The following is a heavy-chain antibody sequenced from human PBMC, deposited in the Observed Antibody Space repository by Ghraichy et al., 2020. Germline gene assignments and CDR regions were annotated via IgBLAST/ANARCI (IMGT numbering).Heavy chain of an antibody. V-gene: IGHV3-23*01. CDR3: AKERLPYGSGTHDY. Sequence: GGSLRLSCAASGFTFRNYAMTWVRQAPGKGLRWVSGIGRSGGNTYYADSVKGRFSISRDNSKNTLYLQMNSLRAEDTAIYFCAKERLPYGSGTHDYWRQGTLVTVSS. D-gene: IGHD3-10*01. CDR2: IGRSGGNT. CDR1: GFTFRNYA. J-gene: IGHJ4*02.